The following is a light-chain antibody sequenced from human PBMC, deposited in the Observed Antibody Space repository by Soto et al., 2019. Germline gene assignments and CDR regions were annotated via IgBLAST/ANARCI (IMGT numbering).Light chain of an antibody. CDR1: SSNIGADYD. CDR2: GNI. CDR3: QSYDSSLSAYV. J-gene: IGLJ1*01. Sequence: QAVVTQPPSVSGAPGQRVTISCTGSSSNIGADYDVHWYQQLPGTAPKLLIYGNINRLSGVPERFSGSKSGTSASLGITGLQAEDEADYYCQSYDSSLSAYVFGTGTKLTVL. V-gene: IGLV1-40*01.